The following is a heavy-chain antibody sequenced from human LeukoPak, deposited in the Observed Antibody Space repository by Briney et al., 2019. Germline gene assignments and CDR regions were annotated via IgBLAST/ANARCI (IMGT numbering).Heavy chain of an antibody. CDR3: ARTYYDFWSAPKYYYYYMDV. Sequence: SSETLSLTCTVSSGSISSGGYYWSWIRQHPGKGLEWIGYIYYSGSTYYNPSLNSRVTISVDTSKNQFSLKLSSVTAADTAVYYCARTYYDFWSAPKYYYYYMDVWGKGTTVTVSS. J-gene: IGHJ6*03. CDR2: IYYSGST. CDR1: SGSISSGGYY. V-gene: IGHV4-31*03. D-gene: IGHD3-3*01.